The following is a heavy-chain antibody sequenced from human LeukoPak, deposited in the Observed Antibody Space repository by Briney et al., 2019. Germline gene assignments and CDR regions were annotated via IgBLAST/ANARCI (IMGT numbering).Heavy chain of an antibody. CDR3: ARDGRNFDY. V-gene: IGHV3-7*03. D-gene: IGHD1-26*01. CDR1: GFTFSSYA. J-gene: IGHJ4*02. Sequence: GGSLRLSCAASGFTFSSYAMSWVRQAPGKGLEWVANIKQDGSEKYYVDSVKGRFTISRDNAKNSPYLQMNSLRAEDTAVYYCARDGRNFDYWGQGTLVTVSS. CDR2: IKQDGSEK.